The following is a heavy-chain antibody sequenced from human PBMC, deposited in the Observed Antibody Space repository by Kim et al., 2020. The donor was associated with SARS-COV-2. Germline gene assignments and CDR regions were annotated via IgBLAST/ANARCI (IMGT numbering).Heavy chain of an antibody. CDR1: GFNFSRFR. J-gene: IGHJ6*02. CDR3: ARDKFDGMDV. V-gene: IGHV3-21*04. CDR2: ISGSSRYI. Sequence: GGSLRLSCAASGFNFSRFRINWVRQAPGKGLEWVASISGSSRYIFYRDSVKGRFTIARDNVKNSLSLEMNSLRVEDTGIYYCARDKFDGMDVWGQGTTVAVSS.